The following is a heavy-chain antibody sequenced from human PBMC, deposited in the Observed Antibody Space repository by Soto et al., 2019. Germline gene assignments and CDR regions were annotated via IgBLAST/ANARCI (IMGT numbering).Heavy chain of an antibody. V-gene: IGHV4-59*01. CDR2: IYFNGTT. J-gene: IGHJ4*02. D-gene: IGHD3-10*01. CDR1: GVTLTGYH. CDR3: ARGKGTHKY. Sequence: LSLTCTVSGVTLTGYHWSWIRQTPGKTLEWIGCIYFNGTTNYNPSLKSRVAISLDMSKNQFSLELSSMTAADTAVYHCARGKGTHKYWGRGTLVTVSS.